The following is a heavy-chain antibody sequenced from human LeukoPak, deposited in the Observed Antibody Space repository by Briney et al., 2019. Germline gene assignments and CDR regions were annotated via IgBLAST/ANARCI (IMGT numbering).Heavy chain of an antibody. CDR1: GFTFSSYA. D-gene: IGHD5-18*01. Sequence: QTGGSLRLSCAASGFTFSSYAMSWVRQAPGKGLEWVSAISGSGGSTYYADSVKGRFTISRDNSKNTLYLQMNSLRAEDTAVYYCARALNRGYSYGYGYWGQGTLVTVSS. CDR2: ISGSGGST. CDR3: ARALNRGYSYGYGY. J-gene: IGHJ4*02. V-gene: IGHV3-23*01.